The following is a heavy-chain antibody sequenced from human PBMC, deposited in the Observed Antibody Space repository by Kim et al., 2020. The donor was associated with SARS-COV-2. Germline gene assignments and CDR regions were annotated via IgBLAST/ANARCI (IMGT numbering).Heavy chain of an antibody. D-gene: IGHD3-22*01. CDR3: ARESDYYDSSGYYIKSGAFDI. Sequence: SVKVSCKASGGTFSSYAISWVRQAPGQGLEWMGGIIPIFGTANYAQKFQGRVTITADESTSTAYMELSSLRSEDTAVYYCARESDYYDSSGYYIKSGAFDIWGQGTMVTVSS. J-gene: IGHJ3*02. CDR1: GGTFSSYA. V-gene: IGHV1-69*13. CDR2: IIPIFGTA.